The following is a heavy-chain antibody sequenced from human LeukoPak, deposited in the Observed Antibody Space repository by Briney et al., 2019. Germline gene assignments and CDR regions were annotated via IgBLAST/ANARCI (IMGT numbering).Heavy chain of an antibody. J-gene: IGHJ3*02. Sequence: PSETLSLTCTVSGGSISSYYWSWIRQPPGKGLEWIGYIYYSGSTNYNPSLKSRVTILVDTSKDQLSLKLSSVTAADTGIYYCARGKGLSDAFDIWGQGTMVTVSS. D-gene: IGHD2-15*01. CDR2: IYYSGST. V-gene: IGHV4-59*08. CDR3: ARGKGLSDAFDI. CDR1: GGSISSYY.